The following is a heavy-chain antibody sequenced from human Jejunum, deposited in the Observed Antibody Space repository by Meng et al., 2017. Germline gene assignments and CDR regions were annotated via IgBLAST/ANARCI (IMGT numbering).Heavy chain of an antibody. J-gene: IGHJ4*02. D-gene: IGHD4-17*01. Sequence: QAQLQESGLGLVKPSQTPSLTCTVSGGSISSGDYYWSWIRQPPGKGLEWIGYIYYSGSTYYNPSLKSRVTISVDTSKNQFSLKLSSVTAADTAVYYCARTYADYPSYYFDYWGQGTLVTVSS. CDR1: GGSISSGDYY. CDR3: ARTYADYPSYYFDY. V-gene: IGHV4-30-4*01. CDR2: IYYSGST.